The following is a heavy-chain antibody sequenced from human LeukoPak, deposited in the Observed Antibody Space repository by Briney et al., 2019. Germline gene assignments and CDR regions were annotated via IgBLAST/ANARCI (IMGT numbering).Heavy chain of an antibody. CDR2: IIPIFGTA. J-gene: IGHJ4*02. Sequence: GASVKVSCKASGGTFSSYAISWVRQAPGQGLEWMGGIIPIFGTANYAQKFQGRVTMTRDTSISTAYMELSRLRSDDTAVYYCARGPTNWGNFDHWGQGTLVTVSS. CDR3: ARGPTNWGNFDH. V-gene: IGHV1-69*05. CDR1: GGTFSSYA. D-gene: IGHD7-27*01.